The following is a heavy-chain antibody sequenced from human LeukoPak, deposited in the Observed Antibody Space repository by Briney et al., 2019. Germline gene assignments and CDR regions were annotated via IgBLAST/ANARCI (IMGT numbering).Heavy chain of an antibody. CDR1: GYSFNIYE. CDR2: VNPNSGDT. CDR3: SRGPRFDP. V-gene: IGHV1-8*01. Sequence: ASVKVSCKTSGYSFNIYEINWVRQATGQGLEWMGWVNPNSGDTDYAQKFQGRITMTRNTSISTAYMELSGLRLEDTAVYYCSRGPRFDPWGQRTQVTVSS. J-gene: IGHJ5*02.